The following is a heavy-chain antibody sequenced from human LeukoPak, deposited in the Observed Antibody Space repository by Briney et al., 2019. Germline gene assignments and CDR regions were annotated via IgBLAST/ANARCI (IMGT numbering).Heavy chain of an antibody. Sequence: SVTLSLTCTVSGGSISSYYWSWIRQPPGKGLEWIGYINYSGSTKNNPSLKSRVTISVDTSKNQFSLKVNSVTAADTAIYYCARVGCSGTSCPLDWGQGALVTVSS. CDR2: INYSGST. CDR3: ARVGCSGTSCPLD. CDR1: GGSISSYY. J-gene: IGHJ4*02. V-gene: IGHV4-59*01. D-gene: IGHD2-2*01.